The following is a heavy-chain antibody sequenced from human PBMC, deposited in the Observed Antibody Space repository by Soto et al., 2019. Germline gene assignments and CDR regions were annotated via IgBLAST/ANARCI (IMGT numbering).Heavy chain of an antibody. Sequence: ASVKVSCKASEDTFTRYVIHWVRQAPGQRLEWMGWINAGNGNTKYSQNFQGRVTITRDASASTAHMELSSLRSQDTAVYYCATSTIDTSTWKQYFYGMDVWGQGSTVTVSS. V-gene: IGHV1-3*01. D-gene: IGHD6-13*01. CDR3: ATSTIDTSTWKQYFYGMDV. J-gene: IGHJ6*02. CDR2: INAGNGNT. CDR1: EDTFTRYV.